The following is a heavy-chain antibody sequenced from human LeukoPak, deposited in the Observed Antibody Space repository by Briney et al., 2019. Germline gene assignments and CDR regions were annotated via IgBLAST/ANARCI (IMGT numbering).Heavy chain of an antibody. J-gene: IGHJ4*02. CDR1: GYSVSSSRAA. V-gene: IGHV6-1*01. D-gene: IGHD1-26*01. Sequence: SQTVSLTCAISGYSVSSSRAAENWIRQTPSRCLEWLGRTYYRSRWYNDYAVSVKSRITIDPDTSKNQFSLQPNSATPEDTAVYYCARDGLGGSYYDYWGQGTLVTVSS. CDR2: TYYRSRWYN. CDR3: ARDGLGGSYYDY.